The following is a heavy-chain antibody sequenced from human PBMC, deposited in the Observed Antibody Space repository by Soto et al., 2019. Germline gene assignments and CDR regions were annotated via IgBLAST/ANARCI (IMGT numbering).Heavy chain of an antibody. CDR1: GYSFSAHA. D-gene: IGHD3-3*01. Sequence: RASVKVSCKASGYSFSAHAMHWVRQAPGQRLEWMGWINPGNGNTKYSRKFQGRVAITRDTSASTAYMELSSLRSEDTAIYFCARDGARITVFGMIYYFDYWGQGTPVTVSS. CDR2: INPGNGNT. J-gene: IGHJ4*02. V-gene: IGHV1-3*01. CDR3: ARDGARITVFGMIYYFDY.